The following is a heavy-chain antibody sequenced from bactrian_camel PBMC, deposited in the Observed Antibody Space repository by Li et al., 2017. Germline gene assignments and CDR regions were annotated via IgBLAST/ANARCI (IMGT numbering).Heavy chain of an antibody. J-gene: IGHJ6*01. CDR3: VKMVENWTFGY. CDR2: IHSGGRRT. V-gene: IGHV3S35*01. CDR1: GFSFSTYA. Sequence: VQLVESGGGSVQAGGSLRLSCAASGFSFSTYAVSWVRQAPGKGLEWISSIHSGGRRTYYADSVKGRFTISRDNAKNTVYLQLNSLKIEDMAMYHCVKMVENWTFGYWGQGTQVTVS. D-gene: IGHD8*01.